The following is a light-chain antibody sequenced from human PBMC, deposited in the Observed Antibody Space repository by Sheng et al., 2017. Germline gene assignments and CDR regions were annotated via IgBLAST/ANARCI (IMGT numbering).Light chain of an antibody. CDR1: QSVSSY. CDR3: LQHNSYPLT. J-gene: IGKJ4*01. Sequence: EIVLTQSPATLSLSPGERATLSCRASQSVSSYLAWYQQKPGQAPRLLIYGASTRVAGFPARFSGTGSDTDFTLTISSLQPEDFATYYCLQHNSYPLTFGGGTKVEIK. CDR2: GAS. V-gene: IGKV3-11*01.